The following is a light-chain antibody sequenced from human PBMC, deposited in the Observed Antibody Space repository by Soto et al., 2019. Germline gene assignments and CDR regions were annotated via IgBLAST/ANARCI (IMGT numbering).Light chain of an antibody. Sequence: DIVLTQSPDSLAVSLGERATINCKSSHSVLYTSNNKNNLAGYKQRPGQPPKLLSYWASNRKYGVPERFSGNGSGTDFTLTISSLQAEDGASCCCQECDDTPWTFGQGTMVEIK. V-gene: IGKV4-1*01. CDR3: QECDDTPWT. CDR2: WAS. J-gene: IGKJ1*01. CDR1: HSVLYTSNNKNN.